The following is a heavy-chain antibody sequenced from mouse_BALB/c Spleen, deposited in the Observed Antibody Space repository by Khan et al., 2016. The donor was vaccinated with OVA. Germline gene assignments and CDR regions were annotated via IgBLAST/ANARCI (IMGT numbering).Heavy chain of an antibody. CDR2: INPKNGVT. Sequence: EVQLQQSGPELVKPGASVKISCKTSGYTFTEYTLHWVKQSHGKSLEWIGVINPKNGVTSYNQKFKGKATLTVDKSSSTAYMEFRSLTSEASAVYYCARDAGRKWGQGTSVTVSS. CDR3: ARDAGRK. CDR1: GYTFTEYT. J-gene: IGHJ4*01. D-gene: IGHD3-3*01. V-gene: IGHV1-18*01.